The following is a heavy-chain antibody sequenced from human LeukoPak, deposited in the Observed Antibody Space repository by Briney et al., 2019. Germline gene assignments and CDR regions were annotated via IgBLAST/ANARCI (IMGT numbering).Heavy chain of an antibody. J-gene: IGHJ4*02. CDR2: INAGNGNT. Sequence: ASVKVSCKASGYTFTGYAMHWVRQAPGQRLEWMGWINAGNGNTKYSQKFQGRVTITRDTSASTAYMELSSLRSEDTAVYYCARGRMVRGAPPDYWGQGTLVTVSS. D-gene: IGHD3-10*01. CDR3: ARGRMVRGAPPDY. V-gene: IGHV1-3*01. CDR1: GYTFTGYA.